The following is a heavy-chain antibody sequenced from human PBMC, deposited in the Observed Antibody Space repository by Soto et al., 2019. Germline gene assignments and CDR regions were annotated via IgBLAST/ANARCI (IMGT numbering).Heavy chain of an antibody. Sequence: GGSLRLSCAASGFTFSNAWMSWVRQAPGKGLEWVGRIKSKTDGGTTDYAAPVKGRFTISRDDSKNTLYLQMNSLKTEDTAVYYCTTGYYDILTGYYSNDYRGQGTLVTVSS. J-gene: IGHJ4*02. CDR1: GFTFSNAW. CDR2: IKSKTDGGTT. D-gene: IGHD3-9*01. V-gene: IGHV3-15*01. CDR3: TTGYYDILTGYYSNDY.